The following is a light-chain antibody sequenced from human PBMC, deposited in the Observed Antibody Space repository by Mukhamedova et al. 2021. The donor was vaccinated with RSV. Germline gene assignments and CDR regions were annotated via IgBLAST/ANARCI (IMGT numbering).Light chain of an antibody. CDR2: DAS. V-gene: IGKV3-11*01. Sequence: TLSLSPGERATLSCRASQSVSSYLAWYQQKPGQAPRLLIYDASNRATGIPDRFSGSGSGTDFTLTISRLEPEDFAVYYCQQSFAYT. CDR1: QSVSSY. J-gene: IGKJ2*01. CDR3: QQSFAYT.